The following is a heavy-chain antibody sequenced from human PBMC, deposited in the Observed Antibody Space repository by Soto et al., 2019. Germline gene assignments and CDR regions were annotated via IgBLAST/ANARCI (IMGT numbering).Heavy chain of an antibody. J-gene: IGHJ4*02. Sequence: RGSLLLFCEFYGLSFRNYPMTSVGQVVGKGLDPVPTIKFNGANTYYADSVKGRFTASIDNSKDTLYLQMNGLRAEDTAVYYCTNYAFNGTHKTGAFEYWGQGTLVTVSS. V-gene: IGHV3-23*01. CDR2: IKFNGANT. CDR3: TNYAFNGTHKTGAFEY. D-gene: IGHD3-3*01. CDR1: GLSFRNYP.